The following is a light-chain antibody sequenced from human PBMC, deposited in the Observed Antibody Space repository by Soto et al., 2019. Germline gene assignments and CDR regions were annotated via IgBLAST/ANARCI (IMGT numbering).Light chain of an antibody. V-gene: IGKV2-28*01. Sequence: DIVMTKSPLSLPVTAGEPASISCRSSQSLLHSNGYNYLDWYLQKPGQSPQLLIYLGSNRASGVPDRSSGSGFGTDVTVTINSMQPDDFATYYCQHYDRYSGTFGQET. CDR2: LGS. CDR3: QHYDRYSGT. J-gene: IGKJ1*01. CDR1: QSLLHSNGYNY.